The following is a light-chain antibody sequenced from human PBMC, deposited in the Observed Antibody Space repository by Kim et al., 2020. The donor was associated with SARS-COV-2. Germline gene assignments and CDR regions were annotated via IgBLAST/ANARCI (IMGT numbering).Light chain of an antibody. Sequence: SLSPGESAPLPCGASQCVGFNRLVWYHQKPGHAPRLLLSDAFHGAAGIPDRFSESGSETDFTLTISRVAPEDFAVYYCQQYGDSKSFGQGTKLEI. J-gene: IGKJ2*03. V-gene: IGKV3-20*01. CDR1: QCVGFNR. CDR3: QQYGDSKS. CDR2: DAF.